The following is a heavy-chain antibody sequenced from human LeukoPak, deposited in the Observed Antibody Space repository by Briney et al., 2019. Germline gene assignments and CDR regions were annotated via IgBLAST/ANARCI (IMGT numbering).Heavy chain of an antibody. CDR1: GGSLSPYY. J-gene: IGHJ4*02. V-gene: IGHV4-4*09. CDR2: IFSSGST. Sequence: PSETLSLTCSVSGGSLSPYYWSWIRQPPGKGLEWIGYIFSSGSTSYNPSLKSRVTISVDTSRNQFSLKLSSVTAADTAVYYCARRQIYFDYWGQGTLVTVSS. CDR3: ARRQIYFDY.